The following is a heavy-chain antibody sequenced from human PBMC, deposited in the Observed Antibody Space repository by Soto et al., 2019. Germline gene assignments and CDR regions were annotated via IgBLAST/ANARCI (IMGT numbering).Heavy chain of an antibody. CDR2: ISSSGTFI. CDR1: GFTFSTYS. CDR3: ARSPDCSSTNCPRGDWFDP. Sequence: GGSLRLSCAASGFTFSTYSMTWVRQAPGKGLEWVSTISSSGTFIYFADSMKGRFTISRDNAKNSLFLQMNSLRAEDTAVYYCARSPDCSSTNCPRGDWFDPWGQGTLVTVSS. J-gene: IGHJ5*02. D-gene: IGHD2-2*01. V-gene: IGHV3-21*01.